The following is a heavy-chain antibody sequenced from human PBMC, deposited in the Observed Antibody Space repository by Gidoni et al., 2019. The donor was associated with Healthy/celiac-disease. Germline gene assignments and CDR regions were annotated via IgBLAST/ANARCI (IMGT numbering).Heavy chain of an antibody. V-gene: IGHV3-13*04. D-gene: IGHD6-13*01. J-gene: IGHJ6*02. Sequence: EVQLVESGGGLVQPGGSMSLSCAASGVTFSSYDMHWVRQATGKGLEWVSAIGTAGDTYYPGSVKGRFTISRENAKNALYLQMNSLRAGDTAVYYCARGKQQLDYYYGMDVWGQGTTVTVSS. CDR1: GVTFSSYD. CDR3: ARGKQQLDYYYGMDV. CDR2: IGTAGDT.